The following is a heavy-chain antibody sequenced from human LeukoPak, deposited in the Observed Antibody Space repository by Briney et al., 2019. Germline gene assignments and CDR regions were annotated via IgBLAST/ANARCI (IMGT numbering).Heavy chain of an antibody. J-gene: IGHJ5*02. CDR1: GYTFTNYG. D-gene: IGHD6-13*01. Sequence: GASVKVSCKASGYTFTNYGISWVRQAPGQGLEWMGWINPNSGGTNYAQKFQGRVTMTRDTSITTAYMDLGRLRSDDTAVYYCARNAKQQGNWFDPWGQGTLVTVSS. V-gene: IGHV1-2*02. CDR3: ARNAKQQGNWFDP. CDR2: INPNSGGT.